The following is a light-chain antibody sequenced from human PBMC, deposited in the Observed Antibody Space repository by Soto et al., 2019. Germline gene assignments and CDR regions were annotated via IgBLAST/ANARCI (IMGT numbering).Light chain of an antibody. CDR2: EVT. V-gene: IGLV2-8*01. CDR1: STDVGGYNY. J-gene: IGLJ1*01. Sequence: QSVLTQPRSASGSPGQSVTISCTGTSTDVGGYNYVSWYQQHPGKAPKPMIYEVTKRPSGVPDRFSGSKSGNTASLTVSGLQAGDEGDYYCSSYAGSNNPYVFGTGTKVTVL. CDR3: SSYAGSNNPYV.